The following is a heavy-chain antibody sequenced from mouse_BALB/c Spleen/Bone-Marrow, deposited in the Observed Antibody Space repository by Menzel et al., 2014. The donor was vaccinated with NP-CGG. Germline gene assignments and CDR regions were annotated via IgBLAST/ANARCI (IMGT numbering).Heavy chain of an antibody. CDR3: ARYRLGTYFDY. D-gene: IGHD2-14*01. J-gene: IGHJ2*01. CDR1: GFNIKDTY. V-gene: IGHV14-3*02. Sequence: EVKLEESGAELVKPGASVKLSCTASGFNIKDTYMHWVKQRPEQGLEWIGRIDPANGNTKYDPKFQGKATITAYTSSNTAYLQLSSLTSEDTAVYYCARYRLGTYFDYWGQGTTLTVSS. CDR2: IDPANGNT.